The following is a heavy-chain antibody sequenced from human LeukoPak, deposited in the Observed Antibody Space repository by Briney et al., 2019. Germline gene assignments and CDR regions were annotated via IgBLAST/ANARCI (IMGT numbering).Heavy chain of an antibody. J-gene: IGHJ6*03. CDR1: DGSISSFH. CDR3: ARVVTYYPEPPYYVYYYLDV. CDR2: IHNSGST. V-gene: IGHV4-59*01. D-gene: IGHD1-14*01. Sequence: PSETLSLTCTVSDGSISSFHCSWIQKPPGKGLELIGYIHNSGSTNYNPSLKSRVTISIDTSKNQASLNLSSVTAADTAVYYCARVVTYYPEPPYYVYYYLDVWGKGTTVTISS.